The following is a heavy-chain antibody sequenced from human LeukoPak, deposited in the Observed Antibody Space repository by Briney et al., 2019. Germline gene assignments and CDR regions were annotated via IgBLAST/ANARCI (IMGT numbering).Heavy chain of an antibody. CDR1: GFTFSSYW. CDR2: IKSDGSVT. V-gene: IGHV3-74*01. CDR3: ARGSAVAGTGDY. J-gene: IGHJ4*02. Sequence: PGGSLRLSCAASGFTFSSYWMHWVRQAPGKGLVWVSRIKSDGSVTSYADSVKGRFTISRDNAKNTLYLQMNSLRAEDTAVYYCARGSAVAGTGDYWGPGTLVTVSS. D-gene: IGHD6-19*01.